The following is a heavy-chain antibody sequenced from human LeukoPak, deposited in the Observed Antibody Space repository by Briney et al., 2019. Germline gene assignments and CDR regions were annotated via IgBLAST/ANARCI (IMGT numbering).Heavy chain of an antibody. CDR2: IYYSGST. CDR1: GGSMSPYH. J-gene: IGHJ6*02. CDR3: ARQSDYDPYYYGMDV. D-gene: IGHD3-3*01. Sequence: SETLSLTCTVSGGSMSPYHWGWIRQPPGKGLEWTGYIYYSGSTNYNPSLKSRVTISVDTSKNQFSLKLSSVTAADTAVYYCARQSDYDPYYYGMDVWGQGTTVTVSS. V-gene: IGHV4-59*01.